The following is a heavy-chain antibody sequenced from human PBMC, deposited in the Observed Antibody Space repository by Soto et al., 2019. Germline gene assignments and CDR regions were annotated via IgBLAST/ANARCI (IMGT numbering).Heavy chain of an antibody. D-gene: IGHD4-17*01. CDR1: GYTFTTYY. CDR3: ARGGNGDNVGYWYFDL. CDR2: INPGGVST. V-gene: IGHV1-46*01. Sequence: QVQLVQSGAEVKKPGASVEVSCKASGYTFTTYYIHWVRHAPGQGLEWMGVINPGGVSTKYARKSQDRVTMTSDTSTSTVYMDLSRLRSEDTAVYFCARGGNGDNVGYWYFDLWGRGTQVTVSP. J-gene: IGHJ2*01.